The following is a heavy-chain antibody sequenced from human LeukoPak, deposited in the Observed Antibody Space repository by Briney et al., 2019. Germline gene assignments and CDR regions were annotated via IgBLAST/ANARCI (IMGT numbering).Heavy chain of an antibody. V-gene: IGHV1-18*01. CDR2: SPYSGNT. D-gene: IGHD4-23*01. CDR1: GYTFTSYG. J-gene: IGHJ6*03. CDR3: ARRGTVVTPYYHYYYMDV. Sequence: ASVKVSCKASGYTFTSYGISWVRQAPGQGLEWMGWSPYSGNTNYAQKLQGRVTMTTDTSTSTAYMELRSLRSDDTAVYYCARRGTVVTPYYHYYYMDVWGKGTTVTISS.